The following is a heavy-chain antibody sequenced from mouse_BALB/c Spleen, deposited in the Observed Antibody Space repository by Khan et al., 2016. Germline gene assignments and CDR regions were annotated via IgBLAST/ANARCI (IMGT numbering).Heavy chain of an antibody. D-gene: IGHD2-4*01. CDR2: INPDSSTI. CDR3: ARHYDYGGGFAY. CDR1: GVDFSRYW. Sequence: EVKLLESGGGLVQPGGSLKLSCAASGVDFSRYWTSWVRQAPGKGLEWIGEINPDSSTINYTPSLKDKFIISRDNAKTTLYLQMSKVRSEDTALYYCARHYDYGGGFAYWGQGTLVTVSA. J-gene: IGHJ3*01. V-gene: IGHV4-1*02.